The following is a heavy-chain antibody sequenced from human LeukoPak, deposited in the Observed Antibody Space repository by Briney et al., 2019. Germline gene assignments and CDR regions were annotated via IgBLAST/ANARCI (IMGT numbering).Heavy chain of an antibody. V-gene: IGHV3-23*01. CDR1: GFTFSSYA. CDR2: TSAGGGST. J-gene: IGHJ6*04. Sequence: GGSLRLSCAASGFTFSSYAMAWVRQAPGKGLEWVSTTSAGGGSTYYADSVKGRFTISRDNPKNTLFLQMNSLRAEDTAVYYCAELGITMIGGVWGKGTTVTISS. CDR3: AELGITMIGGV. D-gene: IGHD3-10*02.